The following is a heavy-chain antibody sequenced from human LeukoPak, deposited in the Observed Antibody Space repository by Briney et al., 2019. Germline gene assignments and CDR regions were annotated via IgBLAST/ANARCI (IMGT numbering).Heavy chain of an antibody. D-gene: IGHD2-8*01. J-gene: IGHJ6*03. V-gene: IGHV1-2*02. Sequence: ASVKVSCKACGYTLTSYYLHWVRQAPGQGLEWLGWINLNGGGTLSAQKFQGRVTMTRDASISTAYMELSGLRSDDTAVYYCATRCTNGVCYKAYYMDVWGKGTTVTVSS. CDR3: ATRCTNGVCYKAYYMDV. CDR2: INLNGGGT. CDR1: GYTLTSYY.